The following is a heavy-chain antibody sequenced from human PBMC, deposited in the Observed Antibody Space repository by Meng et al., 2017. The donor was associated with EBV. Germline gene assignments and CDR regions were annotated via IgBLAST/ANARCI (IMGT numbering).Heavy chain of an antibody. D-gene: IGHD1-26*01. CDR2: ISDYNGNT. V-gene: IGHV1-18*01. CDR3: EWGPHYFDY. Sequence: QVQLGQPGDGVKKPGASLHASCKASRYPFSRYGLSWVRQAPAHGGDWFRWISDYNGNTNYAQTLQLRVTMITDTSTSTAYMELRSLRSNDTAVYYCEWGPHYFDYWGQGTLVTVSS. CDR1: RYPFSRYG. J-gene: IGHJ4*02.